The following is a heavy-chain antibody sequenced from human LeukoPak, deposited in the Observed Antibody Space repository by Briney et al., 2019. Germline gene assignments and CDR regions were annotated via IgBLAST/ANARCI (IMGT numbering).Heavy chain of an antibody. Sequence: ASVKVSCTASGYTFTSYYMHWVRQAPGQGLEWMGWINPNSGGTNYAQKFQGRVTMSRDTSISTAYMELSRLRSDDTAVYYCASAYDSSGYYKLWGQGTLVTVSS. CDR1: GYTFTSYY. J-gene: IGHJ4*02. CDR2: INPNSGGT. D-gene: IGHD3-22*01. V-gene: IGHV1-2*02. CDR3: ASAYDSSGYYKL.